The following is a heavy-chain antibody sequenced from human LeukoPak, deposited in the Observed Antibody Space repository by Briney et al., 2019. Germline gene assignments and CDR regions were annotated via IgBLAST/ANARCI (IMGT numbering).Heavy chain of an antibody. CDR3: AKGYLYFDY. CDR2: IRFDGTSK. CDR1: GFTFSSYA. V-gene: IGHV3-30*02. Sequence: GGSLRLSCAASGFTFSSYAMSWVRQAPGKGLEWVAFIRFDGTSKFYADSVKARFTISRDNSQNTVSLQMNSLRAEDTAVYYCAKGYLYFDYWGQGTLVTVSS. J-gene: IGHJ4*02. D-gene: IGHD1-1*01.